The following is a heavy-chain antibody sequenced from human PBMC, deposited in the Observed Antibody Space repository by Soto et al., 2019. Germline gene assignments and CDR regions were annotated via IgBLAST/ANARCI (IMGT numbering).Heavy chain of an antibody. CDR3: ATAQDGQLWLRGPFDY. CDR2: FDPEDGET. V-gene: IGHV1-24*01. D-gene: IGHD5-18*01. J-gene: IGHJ4*02. Sequence: ASVKVSCKVSGYTLTELSMHWVRQAPGKGLEWMGGFDPEDGETIYAQKFQGRVTMTEDTSTGTAYMELSSLRSEDTAVYYCATAQDGQLWLRGPFDYWGQGTLVTVSS. CDR1: GYTLTELS.